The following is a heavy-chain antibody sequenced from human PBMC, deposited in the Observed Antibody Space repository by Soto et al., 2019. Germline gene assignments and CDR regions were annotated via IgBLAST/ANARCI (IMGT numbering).Heavy chain of an antibody. D-gene: IGHD1-1*01. CDR2: ISGSGGST. Sequence: EVQLLESGGGLVQPGGSLRLSCAASGFTFSSYAMSWVRQAPGKGLEWVSAISGSGGSTYYADSVKGRFTISRDNSKNTLYLQMNSLRAEDTAVYYCAKGSTTGTTTMDYYYGMDVWGQGTTVTVSS. J-gene: IGHJ6*02. V-gene: IGHV3-23*01. CDR3: AKGSTTGTTTMDYYYGMDV. CDR1: GFTFSSYA.